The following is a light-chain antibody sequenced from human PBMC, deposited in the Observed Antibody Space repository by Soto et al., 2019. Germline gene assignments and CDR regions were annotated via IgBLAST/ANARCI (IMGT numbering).Light chain of an antibody. V-gene: IGKV4-1*01. J-gene: IGKJ1*01. CDR3: QQYYSTPRT. CDR1: QSVLYSSNNKNY. Sequence: DIVMTQSPDSLAVSLGERATINCKSSQSVLYSSNNKNYLAWYQQKPGQPPKLLIYWASTRESGVPDRYSGSRSGTDFTLTISSLQAEDVAVYYCQQYYSTPRTFGQRTKVEIK. CDR2: WAS.